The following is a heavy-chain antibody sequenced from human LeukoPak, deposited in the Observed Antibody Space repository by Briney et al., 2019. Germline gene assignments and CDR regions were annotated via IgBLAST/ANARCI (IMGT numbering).Heavy chain of an antibody. Sequence: GGSLRLSCAASGFTFSSYSMNWVRQAPGKGLEWVSSISSSSSYIYYADSVKGRFTISRDNAKNSLYLQMNSLRAEDTAVYYCAREEVMVAATPLDYWGQGTLVTVSS. D-gene: IGHD2-15*01. CDR1: GFTFSSYS. CDR2: ISSSSSYI. V-gene: IGHV3-21*01. CDR3: AREEVMVAATPLDY. J-gene: IGHJ4*02.